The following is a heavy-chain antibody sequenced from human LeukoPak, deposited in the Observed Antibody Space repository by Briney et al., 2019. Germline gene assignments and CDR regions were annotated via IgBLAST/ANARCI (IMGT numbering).Heavy chain of an antibody. D-gene: IGHD3-9*01. CDR2: IYTSGRT. CDR1: GGSISDSSYY. Sequence: SETLSLTCSVSGGSISDSSYYWSWIRQPAGKGLEWIGRIYTSGRTNYNPSLRSRVTISVDTSKNLFSLNLTSVTAADTAVYYCARLYYDILSSYYYFDYWGQGTLVTVSS. V-gene: IGHV4-61*02. CDR3: ARLYYDILSSYYYFDY. J-gene: IGHJ4*02.